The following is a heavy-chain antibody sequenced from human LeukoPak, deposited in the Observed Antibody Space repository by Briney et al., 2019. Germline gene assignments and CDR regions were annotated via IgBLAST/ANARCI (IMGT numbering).Heavy chain of an antibody. CDR1: GFTFSNYG. CDR2: IWYDESNE. D-gene: IGHD4-17*01. V-gene: IGHV3-33*08. J-gene: IGHJ5*02. CDR3: ARSPEPFDYGPYNWFDP. Sequence: AGGSLRLSCAASGFTFSNYGMNWVRQAPGKGLEWVAVIWYDESNEYYADSVKGRFTVSRDNSRSMMYLQMNSLRAEDTAVYYCARSPEPFDYGPYNWFDPWGQGTRVTVSS.